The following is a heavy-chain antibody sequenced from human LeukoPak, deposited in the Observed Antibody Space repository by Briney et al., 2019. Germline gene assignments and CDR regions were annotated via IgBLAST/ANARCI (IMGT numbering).Heavy chain of an antibody. Sequence: GGSLRLSCAASGFTFSSYWMSWVRQAPWKGLEWVANIKQDGSEKYYVDSVKGRFTISRDNAKNSLYLQMNSLRAEDTAVYYCARAAYSSYDAFDIWGQGTMVTVSS. J-gene: IGHJ3*02. CDR3: ARAAYSSYDAFDI. CDR1: GFTFSSYW. V-gene: IGHV3-7*01. D-gene: IGHD6-6*01. CDR2: IKQDGSEK.